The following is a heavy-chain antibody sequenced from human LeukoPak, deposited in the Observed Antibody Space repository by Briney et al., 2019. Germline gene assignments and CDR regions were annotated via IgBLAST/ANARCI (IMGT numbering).Heavy chain of an antibody. V-gene: IGHV3-53*01. Sequence: PGGSLRLSCAASGFTVSSNYMSWVRQAPGKGLEWVSVIYSGGSTYYADSVTGRFTISRDNSKNTLYLQMNSLRAEDTAVYYCAKGNMDDPIDYWGQGTLVTVSS. CDR1: GFTVSSNY. D-gene: IGHD2/OR15-2a*01. CDR2: IYSGGST. CDR3: AKGNMDDPIDY. J-gene: IGHJ4*02.